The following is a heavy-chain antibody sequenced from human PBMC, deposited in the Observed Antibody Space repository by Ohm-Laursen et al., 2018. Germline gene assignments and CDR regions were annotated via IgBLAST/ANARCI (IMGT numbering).Heavy chain of an antibody. V-gene: IGHV3-23*01. CDR2: ISGSGGST. D-gene: IGHD6-19*01. CDR3: ASGYSSGWYEEYYFDY. CDR1: GFTFSSYA. J-gene: IGHJ4*02. Sequence: SLRLSCTASGFTFSSYAMSWVRKAPGKGLEWVSAISGSGGSTYYADSVKGRFTISRDNSKNTLYLQMNSLRAEDTAVYYCASGYSSGWYEEYYFDYWGQGTLVTVSS.